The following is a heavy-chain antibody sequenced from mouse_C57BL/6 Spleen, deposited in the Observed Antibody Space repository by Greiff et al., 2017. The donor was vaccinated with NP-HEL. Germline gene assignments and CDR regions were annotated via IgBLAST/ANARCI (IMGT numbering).Heavy chain of an antibody. D-gene: IGHD2-4*01. J-gene: IGHJ4*01. Sequence: VQRVESGAELVKPGASVKISCKASGYAFSSYWMNWVKQRPGKGLEWIGQIYPGDGDTNYNGKFKGKATLTADKSSSTAYMQLSSLTSEDSAVYFCARSGDYDDAMDYWGQGTSVTVSS. CDR2: IYPGDGDT. CDR3: ARSGDYDDAMDY. CDR1: GYAFSSYW. V-gene: IGHV1-80*01.